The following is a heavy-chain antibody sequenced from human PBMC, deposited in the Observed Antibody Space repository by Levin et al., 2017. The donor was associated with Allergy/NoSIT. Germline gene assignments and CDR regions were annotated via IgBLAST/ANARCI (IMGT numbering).Heavy chain of an antibody. V-gene: IGHV1-69*13. CDR1: GGTFSSYA. D-gene: IGHD5-18*01. CDR3: ARGRPVSNSYGTPDYYYGMDV. Sequence: SVKVSCKASGGTFSSYAISWVRQAPGQGLEWMGGIIPIFGTANYAQKFQGRVTITADESTSTAYMELSSLRSEDTAVYYCARGRPVSNSYGTPDYYYGMDVWGQGTTVTVSS. CDR2: IIPIFGTA. J-gene: IGHJ6*02.